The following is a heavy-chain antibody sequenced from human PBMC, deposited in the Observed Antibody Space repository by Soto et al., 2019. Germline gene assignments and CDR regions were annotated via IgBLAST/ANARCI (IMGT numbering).Heavy chain of an antibody. J-gene: IGHJ4*02. V-gene: IGHV4-59*08. CDR2: IYYSGST. CDR1: GGSISSYY. CDR3: ARRWGRTFDY. D-gene: IGHD1-26*01. Sequence: QVQLQESGPGLVKPSETLSLTCTVSGGSISSYYWSWIRQPPGKGLEWIGYIYYSGSTNYNPSLKCRVPTSVDTSMTQFSLKLSSVTAADTAVYYCARRWGRTFDYWGQGTLVTVSS.